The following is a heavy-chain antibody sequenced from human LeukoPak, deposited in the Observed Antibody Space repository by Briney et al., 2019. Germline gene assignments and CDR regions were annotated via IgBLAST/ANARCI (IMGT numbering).Heavy chain of an antibody. CDR2: IDWDDDK. CDR1: GFSLSTSGMC. J-gene: IGHJ4*02. D-gene: IGHD3-10*01. Sequence: SGPALMKPTQPLTLTCTFSGFSLSTSGMCVSWIRQPPGKALEWLALIDWDDDKYYSTSLKTRLTISKDTSKNQVVLTMTNMDPVDTATYYCARGHYYGSGSYFDYWGQGTLVTVSS. V-gene: IGHV2-70*01. CDR3: ARGHYYGSGSYFDY.